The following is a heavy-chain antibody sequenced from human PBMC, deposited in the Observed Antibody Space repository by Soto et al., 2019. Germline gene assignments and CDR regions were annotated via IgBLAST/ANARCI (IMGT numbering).Heavy chain of an antibody. CDR2: IRSKANSYAT. V-gene: IGHV3-73*01. J-gene: IGHJ4*02. CDR3: TRKNREVDY. Sequence: PGGSLRLSCAASGFTFSGSAMHWVRQASGKGLEWVGRIRSKANSYATAYAASVKGRFTISRDDSKNTAYLQMNSLKTEDTAVYYCTRKNREVDYWGQGTLVTVSS. CDR1: GFTFSGSA.